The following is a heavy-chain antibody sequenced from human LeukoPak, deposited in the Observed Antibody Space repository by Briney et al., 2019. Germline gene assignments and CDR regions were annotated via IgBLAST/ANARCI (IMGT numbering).Heavy chain of an antibody. CDR2: INHIGSTT. D-gene: IGHD2-2*01. V-gene: IGHV4-34*01. CDR1: GGSFSDYY. Sequence: SETLSLTCAVYGGSFSDYYWSWIRQPPGKGLEWIGEINHIGSTTNYNPSLKTRVTISVDTSKKQFSLKLSSVTAADTAVYYCAREVFTVPYYYYYMDVWGKGTTVTISS. CDR3: AREVFTVPYYYYYMDV. J-gene: IGHJ6*03.